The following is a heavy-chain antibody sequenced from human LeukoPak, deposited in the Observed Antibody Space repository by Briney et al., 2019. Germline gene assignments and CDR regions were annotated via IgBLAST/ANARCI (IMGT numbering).Heavy chain of an antibody. CDR2: IYYSGST. CDR3: ARSVSAYFDFWRP. D-gene: IGHD3/OR15-3a*01. V-gene: IGHV4-39*01. CDR1: GGSISSSSYY. J-gene: IGHJ5*02. Sequence: SETLSLTCTVSGGSISSSSYYWGWIRQPPGKGLEWIGNIYYSGSTYYNPSLKSRVTISVDTSKSQFSLRLSSVTAADTAVYYCARSVSAYFDFWRPWGQGTLVTVSS.